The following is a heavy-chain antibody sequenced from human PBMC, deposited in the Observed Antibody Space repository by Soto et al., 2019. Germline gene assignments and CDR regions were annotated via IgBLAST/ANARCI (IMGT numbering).Heavy chain of an antibody. CDR1: GGTLSDHG. CDR2: TIPVFNTA. J-gene: IGHJ3*02. Sequence: QVQLEQSGAEVKKPGSSVKVSCKASGGTLSDHGVAWLRQAPGQGLEWMGGTIPVFNTAKYAQKFQGRVTVTEDKSTNRAYMEVSSLGSEDTAFYFCARGVYGSGNYYTGPSAFDIGGQGTMVIVSS. CDR3: ARGVYGSGNYYTGPSAFDI. D-gene: IGHD3-10*01. V-gene: IGHV1-69*06.